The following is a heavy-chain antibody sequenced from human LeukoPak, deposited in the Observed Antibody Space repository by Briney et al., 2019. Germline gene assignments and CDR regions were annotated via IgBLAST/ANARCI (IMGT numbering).Heavy chain of an antibody. CDR1: GYTLTELS. CDR2: FDPEDGKT. V-gene: IGHV1-24*01. Sequence: GASVKVSCKVSGYTLTELSMHWVRQAPGKGLEWMGGFDPEDGKTIYAQKFQGRVTMTEDTSTDTAYMELSSLRSEDTAVYYCATESCSSTSCYAPHYYYYGMDVWGQGTTVTVSS. D-gene: IGHD2-2*01. J-gene: IGHJ6*02. CDR3: ATESCSSTSCYAPHYYYYGMDV.